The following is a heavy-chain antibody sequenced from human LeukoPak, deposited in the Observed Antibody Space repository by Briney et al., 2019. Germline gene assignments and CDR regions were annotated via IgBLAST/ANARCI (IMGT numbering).Heavy chain of an antibody. V-gene: IGHV3-33*01. CDR1: GFTFSSYG. D-gene: IGHD3-16*01. CDR3: ARGGGLDV. Sequence: GGSLRLSCAASGFTFSSYGMHWVRQAPGKGLEWVAVIWYDGSNKYYADSVKGRFTISRDNSKNTLYLQMSNLRAEDTAVYFCARGGGLDVWGQGATVTVSS. J-gene: IGHJ6*02. CDR2: IWYDGSNK.